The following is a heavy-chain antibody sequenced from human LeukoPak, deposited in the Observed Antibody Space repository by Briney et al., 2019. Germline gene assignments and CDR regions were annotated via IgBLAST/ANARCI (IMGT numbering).Heavy chain of an antibody. J-gene: IGHJ4*02. CDR2: IYYSGST. D-gene: IGHD6-19*01. CDR3: ARATYSSGWGTSDY. CDR1: GGSMNSYY. V-gene: IGHV4-59*01. Sequence: KPSETLSLTCSVSGGSMNSYYWSWIRQSPGKGLEWIGYIYYSGSTNYNPSLKSRVTISVDTSKNQFSLKLTSVTAADTAVYYCARATYSSGWGTSDYWGQGTLVTVSS.